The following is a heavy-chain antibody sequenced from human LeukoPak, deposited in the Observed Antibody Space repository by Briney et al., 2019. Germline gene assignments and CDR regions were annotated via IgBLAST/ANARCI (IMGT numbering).Heavy chain of an antibody. Sequence: PGGSLRLSCAASGFTFSAYAMHWVRQAPGKGLEWVAVISYDGSNKYYADSVKGRFTISRGNSKNTVYLQMNSLRAEDTAVYYCAREVAAAGTAFDYWGQGTLVTVSS. CDR3: AREVAAAGTAFDY. J-gene: IGHJ4*02. V-gene: IGHV3-30-3*01. CDR2: ISYDGSNK. D-gene: IGHD6-13*01. CDR1: GFTFSAYA.